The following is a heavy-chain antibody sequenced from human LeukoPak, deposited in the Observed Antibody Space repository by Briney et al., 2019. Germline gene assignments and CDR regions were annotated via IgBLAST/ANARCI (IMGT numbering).Heavy chain of an antibody. J-gene: IGHJ4*02. Sequence: SETLSLTCNVSGDSISSHYWTWIRQPPGKGLKWIGYVHYSGSTNSKPSLKSRVTISVDTSKNQFSLKLSSVTAADTAIYYCARGRASPPCFFDYWGQGALVTVSS. CDR3: ARGRASPPCFFDY. V-gene: IGHV4-59*11. CDR1: GDSISSHY. CDR2: VHYSGST.